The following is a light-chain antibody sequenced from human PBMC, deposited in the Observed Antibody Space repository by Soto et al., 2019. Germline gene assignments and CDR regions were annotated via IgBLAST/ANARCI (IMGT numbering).Light chain of an antibody. CDR3: CSYAGSYV. J-gene: IGLJ1*01. V-gene: IGLV2-11*01. Sequence: QSVLTQPRSVSGSPGQSVTISCTGTSSDVGGYNYVSWYPQHPGKAPKLMIYDVSKRPSGVPDRFSGSKSGNTASLTISGLQAEDEADYYCCSYAGSYVFGTGTKLTVL. CDR2: DVS. CDR1: SSDVGGYNY.